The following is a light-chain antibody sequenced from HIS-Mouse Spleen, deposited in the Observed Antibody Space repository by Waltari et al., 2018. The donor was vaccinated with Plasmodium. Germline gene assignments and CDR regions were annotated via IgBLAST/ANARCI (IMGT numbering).Light chain of an antibody. V-gene: IGLV3-1*01. J-gene: IGLJ2*01. CDR1: TLGDKY. CDR2: QDS. Sequence: SYELTQPPSVSVSPGQTASITCSGATLGDKYACWYQQKPGQSPGLVIYQDSKRPSGIPERFSGSNSGNTATLTISGTQAMDEADYYCQAWDSSTVVFGGGTKLTVL. CDR3: QAWDSSTVV.